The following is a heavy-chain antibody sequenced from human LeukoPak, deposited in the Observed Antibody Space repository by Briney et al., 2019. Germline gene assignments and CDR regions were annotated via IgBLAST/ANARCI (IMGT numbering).Heavy chain of an antibody. CDR2: LYSGGST. V-gene: IGHV3-66*02. CDR1: GFTDSSNF. Sequence: GGSLRLSCAASGFTDSSNFMSWVRQAPGKGLESVSVLYSGGSTYYADSVKGRFSISRDSSRNTLYLQMNSLRDEDTAVYYCARASRGYSYLFDYWGQGTLVTVSS. J-gene: IGHJ4*02. D-gene: IGHD5-18*01. CDR3: ARASRGYSYLFDY.